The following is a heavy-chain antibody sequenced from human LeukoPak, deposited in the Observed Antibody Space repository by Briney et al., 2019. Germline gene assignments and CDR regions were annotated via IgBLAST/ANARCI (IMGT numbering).Heavy chain of an antibody. CDR3: ARGPGYFQH. CDR2: TYYRSKWYS. J-gene: IGHJ1*01. Sequence: SQTLSLTCAISGDSVSSNSAAWNWVRQSPSSGLEWLGRTYYRSKWYSHYSVSVKSRITINPDTSRNKFSLQLNSVTPEDTAVYYCARGPGYFQHWGQGTLVTVSS. CDR1: GDSVSSNSAA. V-gene: IGHV6-1*01. D-gene: IGHD2-8*02.